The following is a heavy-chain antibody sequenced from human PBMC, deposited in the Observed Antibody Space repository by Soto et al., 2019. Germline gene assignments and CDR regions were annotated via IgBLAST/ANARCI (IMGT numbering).Heavy chain of an antibody. V-gene: IGHV5-51*01. Sequence: GESLKISCKVSGYSFTNYWIGWVRQMPGRGLEWMGIIYPGDSDTRYSPSFQGQVTVSADKSTSTAYLHWSSLKASDTAMYYCARNSLYDSGPDYWGQGTLVTVSS. CDR1: GYSFTNYW. CDR2: IYPGDSDT. J-gene: IGHJ4*02. D-gene: IGHD3-22*01. CDR3: ARNSLYDSGPDY.